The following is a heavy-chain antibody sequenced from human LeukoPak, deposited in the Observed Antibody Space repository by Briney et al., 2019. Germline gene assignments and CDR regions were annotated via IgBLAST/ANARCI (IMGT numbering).Heavy chain of an antibody. CDR1: GGSISSYY. V-gene: IGHV4-59*01. Sequence: KPSETLSLTCTVSGGSISSYYWSWIRQPPGKGLEWIGYIYYSGSTNYNPSLKSRVTISVDTSKNQFSLKLSSVTAADTAVYYCARAPSGSQIDYWGQGTLVTVSS. CDR2: IYYSGST. CDR3: ARAPSGSQIDY. J-gene: IGHJ4*02. D-gene: IGHD1-26*01.